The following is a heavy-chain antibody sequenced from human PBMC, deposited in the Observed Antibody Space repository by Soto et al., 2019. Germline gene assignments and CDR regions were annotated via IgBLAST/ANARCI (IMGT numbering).Heavy chain of an antibody. J-gene: IGHJ5*02. Sequence: QVQLVQSGAEVKKPGASVKVSCKASGYTFTSYGISWVRQAPGQGLEWMGWISAYNGNTNYAQKLQGRVTMTTATSPRTAYMELTSLSADDPAVYCSERDEGYKWNYGGSWFDPWGQGTLVTVYS. V-gene: IGHV1-18*01. CDR1: GYTFTSYG. D-gene: IGHD1-7*01. CDR2: ISAYNGNT. CDR3: ERDEGYKWNYGGSWFDP.